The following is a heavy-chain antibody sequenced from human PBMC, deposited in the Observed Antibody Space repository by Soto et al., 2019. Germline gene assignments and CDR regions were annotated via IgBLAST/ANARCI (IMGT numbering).Heavy chain of an antibody. D-gene: IGHD1-26*01. V-gene: IGHV2-70*01. CDR2: IDWDDDK. J-gene: IGHJ3*02. CDR1: GFSLSTSGMC. Sequence: SGPTLVNPTQTLTLTCTSSGFSLSTSGMCVSWIRQPPGKALEWLALIDWDDDKYYSTSLKTRLTISKDTSKNRVVLTMTNMDPVDTATYYCARIDSGSYDAFDIWGQGTMVTVSS. CDR3: ARIDSGSYDAFDI.